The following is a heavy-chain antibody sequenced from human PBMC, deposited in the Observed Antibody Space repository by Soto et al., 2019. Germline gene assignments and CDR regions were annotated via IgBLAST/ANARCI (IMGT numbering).Heavy chain of an antibody. Sequence: GGSLRLSCAASGFTVSSNYMSWVRQAPGKGLEWVANIKQDGSEKYYVDSVKGRFTISRDNAKNSLYLQMNSLRAEDTVVYYCARAALNVDFDSWGQGTLVTVSS. V-gene: IGHV3-7*01. J-gene: IGHJ4*02. CDR1: GFTVSSNY. CDR2: IKQDGSEK. CDR3: ARAALNVDFDS.